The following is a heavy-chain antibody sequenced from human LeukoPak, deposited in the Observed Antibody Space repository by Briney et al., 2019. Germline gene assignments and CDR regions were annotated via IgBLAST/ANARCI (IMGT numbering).Heavy chain of an antibody. CDR2: IFPSGGEI. J-gene: IGHJ4*02. V-gene: IGHV3-23*01. CDR3: ATYRQVLLPFES. Sequence: GESLRLSCAASGFTFGTFAMIWVRQPPGKGLEWVSSIFPSGGEIHYADSVRGRFTISRDNSKSTLSLQMNSLRVEDTAIYYCATYRQVLLPFESWGQGTLVTVSS. D-gene: IGHD2-8*02. CDR1: GFTFGTFA.